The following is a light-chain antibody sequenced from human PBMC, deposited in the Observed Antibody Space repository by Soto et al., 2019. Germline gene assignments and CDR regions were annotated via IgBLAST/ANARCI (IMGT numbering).Light chain of an antibody. Sequence: QSVLTQPPSASGSPGQSVTIPCTGTYSDIGAYNYVSWYQQRPGEAPKLMISEVSNRPSGVSNRFSGSKSGNTASLIISGLQAEDEADYYCCSFTSITTYVFGTGTKVTVL. CDR3: CSFTSITTYV. V-gene: IGLV2-14*01. J-gene: IGLJ1*01. CDR2: EVS. CDR1: YSDIGAYNY.